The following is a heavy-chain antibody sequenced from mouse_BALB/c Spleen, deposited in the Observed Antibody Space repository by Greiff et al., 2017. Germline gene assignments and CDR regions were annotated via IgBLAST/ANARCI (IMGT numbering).Heavy chain of an antibody. CDR3: ARGTYDGYFDY. V-gene: IGHV5-6*02. D-gene: IGHD2-3*01. Sequence: DVMLVESGGDLVKPGGSLKLSCAASGFTFSSYGMSWVRQTPEKRLEWVATISSGGSYTYYSDSVKGRLTISKDNAKNNLYLKMSSLKSEDTAMYYCARGTYDGYFDYWGQGTTLTVSS. CDR2: ISSGGSYT. J-gene: IGHJ2*01. CDR1: GFTFSSYG.